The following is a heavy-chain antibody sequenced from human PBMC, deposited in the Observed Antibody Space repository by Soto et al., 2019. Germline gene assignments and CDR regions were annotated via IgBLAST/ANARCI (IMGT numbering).Heavy chain of an antibody. CDR1: GGSISSGDYY. CDR3: ARDYRPTYYYDSGGYYPPTYFAS. CDR2: ITYRART. D-gene: IGHD3-22*01. J-gene: IGHJ4*02. V-gene: IGHV4-30-4*08. Sequence: QVQLQESGPGLLKTSQTLSLTCTVSGGSISSGDYYWSWIRQSPVKVLELIGYITYRARTNYNPSLPRRVTLSVDTSKTLFSMRLSSVTAAETAVYFCARDYRPTYYYDSGGYYPPTYFASWGQGALVTVSS.